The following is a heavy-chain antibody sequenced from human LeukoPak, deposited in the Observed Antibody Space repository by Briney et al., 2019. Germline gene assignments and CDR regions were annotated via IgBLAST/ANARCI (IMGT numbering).Heavy chain of an antibody. J-gene: IGHJ4*02. CDR3: AKDRYYDFWSGYYVGDN. CDR1: GFTFNNCA. CDR2: MSGSGTST. D-gene: IGHD3-3*01. Sequence: QTGGSLRLSCVASGFTFNNCAMSWARQTPGRGLEWVSAMSGSGTSTYYVDSVKGRFTISRDTSKSTVYLQMNSLRAEDTALYYCAKDRYYDFWSGYYVGDNWGQGTLVTVSS. V-gene: IGHV3-23*01.